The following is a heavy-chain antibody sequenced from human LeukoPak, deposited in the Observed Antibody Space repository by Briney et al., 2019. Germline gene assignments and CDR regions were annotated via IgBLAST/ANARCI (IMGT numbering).Heavy chain of an antibody. Sequence: GSSVKVSCKASGGTFSSYAISWVRQAPGQGLEWMGGIIPIFGTANYAQKLQGRVTITADKYTSTAYMELSSLRSEDTAVYYCARETRKNAGAGTDFFDYWGQGTLVTVSS. CDR1: GGTFSSYA. V-gene: IGHV1-69*06. J-gene: IGHJ4*02. CDR2: IIPIFGTA. D-gene: IGHD6-13*01. CDR3: ARETRKNAGAGTDFFDY.